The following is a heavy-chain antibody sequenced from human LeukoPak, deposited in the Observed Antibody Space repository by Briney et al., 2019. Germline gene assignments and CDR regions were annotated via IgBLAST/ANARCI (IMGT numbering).Heavy chain of an antibody. Sequence: RSGGSLRLACAASGLAFDDYGRSWVRQAPGKGLEWVSGINWNGGSTGYADSVKGRFTISRDNAKKSLYLQMSSLRAEDTALCYCARAPHYYDSSRYFFPTEYWGQGTLVTVSS. J-gene: IGHJ4*02. CDR1: GLAFDDYG. CDR2: INWNGGST. V-gene: IGHV3-20*04. D-gene: IGHD3-22*01. CDR3: ARAPHYYDSSRYFFPTEY.